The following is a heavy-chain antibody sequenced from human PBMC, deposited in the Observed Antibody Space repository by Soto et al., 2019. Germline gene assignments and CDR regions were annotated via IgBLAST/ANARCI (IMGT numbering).Heavy chain of an antibody. CDR3: ARGAMANFDY. J-gene: IGHJ4*02. CDR1: GGTFGSQG. Sequence: SVKVSCKASGGTFGSQGIAWVRQAPGQGLEWMGGFIAMLGTPTYAKKVQGRATISADDSLTSSYLDLRSLSSEDTGVYFCARGAMANFDYWGQGTVVTVSS. D-gene: IGHD5-18*01. V-gene: IGHV1-69*13. CDR2: FIAMLGTP.